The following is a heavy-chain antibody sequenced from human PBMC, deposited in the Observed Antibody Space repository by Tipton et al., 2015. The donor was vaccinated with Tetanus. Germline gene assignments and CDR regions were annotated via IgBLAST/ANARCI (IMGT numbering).Heavy chain of an antibody. D-gene: IGHD2-15*01. J-gene: IGHJ4*02. Sequence: TLSLTCTVSGGSISSYYWSWIRQPPGKGLEWIGYIYYSGSTNYNPPLKSRVTISVDTSKNQFSLKLSSVTAADAAVYYCASHCSGGSCYGYWGQGTLVTVSS. CDR3: ASHCSGGSCYGY. V-gene: IGHV4-59*01. CDR1: GGSISSYY. CDR2: IYYSGST.